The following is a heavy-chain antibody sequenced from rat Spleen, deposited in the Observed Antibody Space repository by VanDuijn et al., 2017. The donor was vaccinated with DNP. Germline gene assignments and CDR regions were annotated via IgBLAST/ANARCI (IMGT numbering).Heavy chain of an antibody. CDR2: ISYDGSRT. Sequence: EVQLVESGGGLVQPGRSLKLSCVTSGSTFSDFNMVWVRQAPKKGLEWVATISYDGSRTNYRESVKGRFTISRDNAKSTLYLQMTSLRSEDMATYYCVRWYNSGYYFDYWGQGVMVTVSS. D-gene: IGHD4-3*01. CDR3: VRWYNSGYYFDY. CDR1: GSTFSDFN. J-gene: IGHJ2*01. V-gene: IGHV5-7*01.